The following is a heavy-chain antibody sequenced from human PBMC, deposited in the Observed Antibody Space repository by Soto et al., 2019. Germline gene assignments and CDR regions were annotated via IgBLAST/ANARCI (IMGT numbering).Heavy chain of an antibody. Sequence: GASVKVSCKASGYTFTSYYMHWVRQAPGQGLEWMGIINPSGGSTTYAQKLQGRVTMTRDTSTSTVYMELSSLRSEDKAVYYCARGDIVAILGMDVWGQGNTVTVYS. V-gene: IGHV1-46*01. CDR2: INPSGGST. J-gene: IGHJ6*02. CDR3: ARGDIVAILGMDV. D-gene: IGHD5-12*01. CDR1: GYTFTSYY.